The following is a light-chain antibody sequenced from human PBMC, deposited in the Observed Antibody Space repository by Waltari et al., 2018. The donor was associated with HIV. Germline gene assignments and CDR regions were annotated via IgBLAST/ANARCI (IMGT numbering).Light chain of an antibody. CDR2: SAS. V-gene: IGKV1-9*01. CDR1: QGIGSS. J-gene: IGKJ1*01. CDR3: QQLKNYPRT. Sequence: DIQLTQSPSFVSASVGDRITGICRASQGIGSSLAWYQQKTGRAPKLLIYSASTLQSGVPSRFSGSGGGTEFTLTIDGLQAEDFATYYCQQLKNYPRTFGQGTKVEIK.